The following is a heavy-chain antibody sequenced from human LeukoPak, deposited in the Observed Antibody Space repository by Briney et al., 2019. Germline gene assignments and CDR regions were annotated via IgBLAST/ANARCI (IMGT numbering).Heavy chain of an antibody. CDR2: INPSGSST. CDR3: ARDNSIDDRGWWFDP. CDR1: GYTFTNFY. Sequence: GASVKVSCMSSGYTFTNFYMHWLRQAPGQGLEWMGLINPSGSSTWFADKFQGRIILTRDLSTTTDYMELISLRSEDTAVYFCARDNSIDDRGWWFDPWGQGTLVTVSS. J-gene: IGHJ5*02. V-gene: IGHV1-46*01. D-gene: IGHD1-1*01.